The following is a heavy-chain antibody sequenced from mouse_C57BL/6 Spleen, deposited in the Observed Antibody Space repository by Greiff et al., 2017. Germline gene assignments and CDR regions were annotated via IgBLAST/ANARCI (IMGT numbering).Heavy chain of an antibody. Sequence: VKLMESGPGLVAPSQSLSITCTVSGFSLTSYGVDWVRQPPGKGLEWLGVIWGGGSTKYNSALMSRLSISKDHSKRQFFLKMTSLQTDDTAMYYCAKHSNYYGSSFGNYYAMDYWGQGTSVTVSS. CDR3: AKHSNYYGSSFGNYYAMDY. D-gene: IGHD1-1*01. V-gene: IGHV2-9*01. CDR2: IWGGGST. J-gene: IGHJ4*01. CDR1: GFSLTSYG.